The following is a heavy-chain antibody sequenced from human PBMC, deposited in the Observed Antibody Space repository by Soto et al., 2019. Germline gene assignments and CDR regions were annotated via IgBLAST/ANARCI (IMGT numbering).Heavy chain of an antibody. CDR3: ARVRGGRYYYGMDV. D-gene: IGHD2-15*01. Sequence: GASVKVSCKASGYTFTSYDINWLRQATGQGLEWMGWMNPNSGNTGYAQKFQGRVTMTRNTSISTAYMELSSLRSEDTAVYYCARVRGGRYYYGMDVRGQGTTVTVSS. CDR1: GYTFTSYD. CDR2: MNPNSGNT. J-gene: IGHJ6*02. V-gene: IGHV1-8*01.